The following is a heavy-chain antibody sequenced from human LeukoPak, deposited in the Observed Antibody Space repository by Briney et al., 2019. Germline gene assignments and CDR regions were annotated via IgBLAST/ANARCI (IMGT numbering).Heavy chain of an antibody. V-gene: IGHV3-30*02. CDR1: GFTFSNYG. Sequence: PGGSLRLSCAASGFTFSNYGMHWVRQAPGKGLEWVAFINYDGSNDYYADTVKGRFIISSDNSSSTLYLQMNRLRADDTAVYYFAKEPPSYCSGNYGYFDYWGQGTLVSVSS. J-gene: IGHJ4*02. CDR2: INYDGSND. D-gene: IGHD3-10*01. CDR3: AKEPPSYCSGNYGYFDY.